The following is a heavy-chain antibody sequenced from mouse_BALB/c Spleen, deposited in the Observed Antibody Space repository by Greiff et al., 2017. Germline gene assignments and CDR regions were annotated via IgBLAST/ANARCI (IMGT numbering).Heavy chain of an antibody. CDR1: GYTFTSYW. J-gene: IGHJ2*01. CDR3: ARRIRVVAYYLDY. D-gene: IGHD1-1*01. V-gene: IGHV1S81*02. CDR2: INPSNGRT. Sequence: VQLQQPGAELVKPGASVKLSCKASGYTFTSYWMHWVKQRPGQGLEWIGEINPSNGRTNYNEKFKCKATLTVDKSSSTAYMQLSSLTSEDSAVYYCARRIRVVAYYLDYWGQGTTGTVAA.